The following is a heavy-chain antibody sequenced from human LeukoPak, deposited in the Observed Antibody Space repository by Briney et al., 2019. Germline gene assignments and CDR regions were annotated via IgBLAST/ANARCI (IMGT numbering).Heavy chain of an antibody. Sequence: GGSLRLSCAASGFTFSNAWMSWVRQAPGKGLEWGGRIKSKTDGGTTDYAAPVKGRFTISRDDSKNTLYLQMNSLKTEDTAVYYCTSLSSGWYRADYWGQGTLVTVSS. J-gene: IGHJ4*02. CDR2: IKSKTDGGTT. CDR1: GFTFSNAW. V-gene: IGHV3-15*01. D-gene: IGHD6-19*01. CDR3: TSLSSGWYRADY.